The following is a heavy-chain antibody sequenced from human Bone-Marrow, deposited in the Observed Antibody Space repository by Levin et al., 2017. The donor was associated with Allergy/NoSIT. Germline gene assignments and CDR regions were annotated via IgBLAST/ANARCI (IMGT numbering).Heavy chain of an antibody. CDR3: ARDQFRRATIGARWYDP. D-gene: IGHD5-24*01. CDR2: IKEDGSEK. CDR1: GFTFSNSW. Sequence: GGSLRLSCAASGFTFSNSWMSWVRQTPGKGLEWVANIKEDGSEKYYVDSVKGRFTISRDNAKNSLYVQMNSLRAEDTAVYYCARDQFRRATIGARWYDPWGQGTLVIVSS. J-gene: IGHJ5*02. V-gene: IGHV3-7*01.